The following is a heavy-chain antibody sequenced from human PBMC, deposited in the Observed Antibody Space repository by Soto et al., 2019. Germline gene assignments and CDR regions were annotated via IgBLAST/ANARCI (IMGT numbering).Heavy chain of an antibody. J-gene: IGHJ4*02. Sequence: PGGSLRLSCAASGFTFSSYGMHWVRQAPVKGLEWVAVISYDGSNKYYADSVKGRFTISRDNSKNTLYLQMNSLRAEDTAVYYCAKDQEDILTGHNPIRDSEGADYWGQGTLVTVSS. D-gene: IGHD3-9*01. CDR2: ISYDGSNK. CDR3: AKDQEDILTGHNPIRDSEGADY. V-gene: IGHV3-30*18. CDR1: GFTFSSYG.